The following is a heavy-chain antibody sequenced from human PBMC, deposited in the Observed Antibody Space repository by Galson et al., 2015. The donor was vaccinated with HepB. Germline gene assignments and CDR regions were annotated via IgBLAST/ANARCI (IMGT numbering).Heavy chain of an antibody. J-gene: IGHJ4*02. CDR2: ISGSGGST. D-gene: IGHD2-2*01. CDR3: ARGSCSSTSCYGEYLDY. CDR1: GFTFSSYA. V-gene: IGHV3-23*01. Sequence: SLRLSCAASGFTFSSYAMSWVRQAPGKGLEWVSGISGSGGSTYYADSVKGRFTISRDNSKSTLYLQVKSLRAEDTAVYYCARGSCSSTSCYGEYLDYWGPGTLVTVSS.